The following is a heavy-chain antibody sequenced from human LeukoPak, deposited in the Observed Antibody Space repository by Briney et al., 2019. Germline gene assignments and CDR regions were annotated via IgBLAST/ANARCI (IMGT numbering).Heavy chain of an antibody. V-gene: IGHV3-7*01. CDR2: IKEDGSEK. CDR1: GFTFSTYW. CDR3: ARRVRGVINSYYYYGMDV. Sequence: GGSLRLSCAASGFTFSTYWMTWVRQAPGKGLEWVANIKEDGSEKYYVDSVKGRFTISRDNAKNSLYLQMNSLRAEDTAVYYCARRVRGVINSYYYYGMDVWGQGTTVTVSS. J-gene: IGHJ6*02. D-gene: IGHD3-10*01.